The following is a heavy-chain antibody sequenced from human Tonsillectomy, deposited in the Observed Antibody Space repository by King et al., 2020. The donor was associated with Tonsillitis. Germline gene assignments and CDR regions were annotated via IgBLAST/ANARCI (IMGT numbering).Heavy chain of an antibody. V-gene: IGHV3-23*04. Sequence: VQLVESGGALVQPGGSLRLSCAASGFAVSSYAMTWVRQAPGKELEWGSVISGRGVRTYYADSVKGRFTISRDNSQNTLYLQINSLSAEDTALYYCAKTGSDSSSTGGIDNWGQGTLVTVSA. J-gene: IGHJ4*02. CDR2: ISGRGVRT. CDR3: AKTGSDSSSTGGIDN. D-gene: IGHD6-6*01. CDR1: GFAVSSYA.